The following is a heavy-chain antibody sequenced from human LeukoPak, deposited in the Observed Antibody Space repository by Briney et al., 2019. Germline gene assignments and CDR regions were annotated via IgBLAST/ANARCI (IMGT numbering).Heavy chain of an antibody. CDR2: ISSSGSTI. CDR3: AELGITMIGGV. J-gene: IGHJ6*04. V-gene: IGHV3-48*03. CDR1: GSTFSSYE. Sequence: GGSLRLSCAASGSTFSSYEMNWVRQAPGKGLEWVSYISSSGSTIYYADSVKGRFTITRDNAKNSLYLQMNSLRAEDTAVYYCAELGITMIGGVWGKGTTVTISS. D-gene: IGHD3-10*02.